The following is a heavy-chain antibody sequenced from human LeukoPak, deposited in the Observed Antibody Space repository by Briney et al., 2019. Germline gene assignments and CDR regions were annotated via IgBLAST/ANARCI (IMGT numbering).Heavy chain of an antibody. CDR1: GFTFSSYA. J-gene: IGHJ4*02. CDR3: AKDRVGAILPFDY. CDR2: ISGSGGST. V-gene: IGHV3-23*01. Sequence: GGSLRLSCAASGFTFSSYAMSWVRQAPGKGLEWVSAISGSGGSTYYADSVKGRFTISRDNSKNTLYLQMSSLRAEDTAVYYCAKDRVGAILPFDYWGQGTLVTVSS. D-gene: IGHD1-26*01.